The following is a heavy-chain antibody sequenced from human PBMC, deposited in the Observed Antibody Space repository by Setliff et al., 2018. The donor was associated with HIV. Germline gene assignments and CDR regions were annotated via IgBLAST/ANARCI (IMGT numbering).Heavy chain of an antibody. CDR2: IIPIFGTA. CDR3: VRDETGDRWYFDS. CDR1: GGTFSSYA. V-gene: IGHV1-69*13. J-gene: IGHJ4*02. Sequence: SVKVSCKASGGTFSSYAISWVRQAPGQGLEWMGGIIPIFGTANYAQKFQGRVTITADESTSTAYMELSSLRSEDTAVYYCVRDETGDRWYFDSWGQGTLVTVSS. D-gene: IGHD7-27*01.